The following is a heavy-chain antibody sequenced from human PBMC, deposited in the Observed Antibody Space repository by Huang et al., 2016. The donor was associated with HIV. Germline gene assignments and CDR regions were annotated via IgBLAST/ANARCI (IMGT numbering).Heavy chain of an antibody. J-gene: IGHJ3*02. CDR2: ISNYGSNN. V-gene: IGHV3-30-3*01. Sequence: QVQLVESGGGVVQPGRSLRLSCAASGLPFNNHAMHWVRQAPGKGLDWVAVISNYGSNNYYADSVKGRFTISRDSSKSTLFLHMTSLRTEDTAVYYCARAKDTWDAYDIWGQGTMVIVSS. CDR3: ARAKDTWDAYDI. CDR1: GLPFNNHA. D-gene: IGHD5-18*01.